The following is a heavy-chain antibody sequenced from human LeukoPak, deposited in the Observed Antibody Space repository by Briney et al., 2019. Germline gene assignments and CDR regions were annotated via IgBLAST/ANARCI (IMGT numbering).Heavy chain of an antibody. J-gene: IGHJ5*02. D-gene: IGHD1-26*01. V-gene: IGHV1-69*01. Sequence: ASVKVSCKTSGGTFSSYAIHWVRQAPGQGLEWMGGIILISATVNYAQKFQGRVAITADGSTTTAYMELSSLRSDDTAVYFCARIVLGAFNWFDPWGQGTLVTVSS. CDR2: IILISATV. CDR3: ARIVLGAFNWFDP. CDR1: GGTFSSYA.